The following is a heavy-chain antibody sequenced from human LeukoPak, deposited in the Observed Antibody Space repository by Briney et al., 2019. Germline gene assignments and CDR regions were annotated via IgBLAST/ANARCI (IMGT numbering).Heavy chain of an antibody. CDR2: IWYDGRNK. D-gene: IGHD3-10*01. CDR3: AKDRGYYGSGTHFDY. CDR1: GFTFSGYG. V-gene: IGHV3-33*06. Sequence: GGSLRLSCAASGFTFSGYGMHWVRQAPGKGLEGVAVIWYDGRNKYYADSVKGRFTISRDNSKNTLHLQMNSLRAEDTAVYYCAKDRGYYGSGTHFDYWGQGTLVTVSS. J-gene: IGHJ4*02.